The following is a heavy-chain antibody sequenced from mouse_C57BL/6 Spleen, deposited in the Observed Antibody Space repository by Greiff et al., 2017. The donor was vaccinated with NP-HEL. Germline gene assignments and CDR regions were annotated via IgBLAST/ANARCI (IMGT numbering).Heavy chain of an antibody. J-gene: IGHJ2*01. D-gene: IGHD1-1*01. CDR1: GYTFTDHT. CDR2: IYPRDGST. Sequence: QVQLQQSDAELVKPGASVKISCKVSGYTFTDHTIHWMKQRPEQGLEWIGYIYPRDGSTKYNEKFKGKATLTADKSSSTAYMQLNSLTSEDSAVYFCARERGPYYYGSSYDYFDYWGQGTTLTVSS. CDR3: ARERGPYYYGSSYDYFDY. V-gene: IGHV1-78*01.